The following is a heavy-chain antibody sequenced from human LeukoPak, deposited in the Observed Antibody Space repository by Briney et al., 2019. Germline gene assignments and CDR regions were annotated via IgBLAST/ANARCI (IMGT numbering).Heavy chain of an antibody. J-gene: IGHJ4*02. D-gene: IGHD2-15*01. Sequence: GGSLRLSCAASGVSFSTTWMHWVRQAPGKGLMWVSHVSSDGSRTYADSVKGRFTVSRDNNKDMVYLQMSSLRAEDTAVYYCAKLGYCSGGSCPEPDFDYWGQGTLVTVSS. CDR2: VSSDGSR. V-gene: IGHV3-74*01. CDR3: AKLGYCSGGSCPEPDFDY. CDR1: GVSFSTTW.